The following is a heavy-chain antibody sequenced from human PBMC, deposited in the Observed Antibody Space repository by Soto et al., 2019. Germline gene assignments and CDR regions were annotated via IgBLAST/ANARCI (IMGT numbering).Heavy chain of an antibody. D-gene: IGHD6-6*01. V-gene: IGHV3-43*01. CDR1: GFTIDDYT. CDR3: AKDGSSSSGYYYGMDV. J-gene: IGHJ6*02. Sequence: GGSLILSCAASGFTIDDYTMHWVRPATGKGLEWVSLISWDGGSTYYADSVKGRFTISRDNSKNSLYLQMNSLRTEDTALYYCAKDGSSSSGYYYGMDVWGQGTTVTVSS. CDR2: ISWDGGST.